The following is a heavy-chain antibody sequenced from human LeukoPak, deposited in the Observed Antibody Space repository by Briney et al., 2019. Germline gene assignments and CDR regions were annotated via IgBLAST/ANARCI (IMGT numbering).Heavy chain of an antibody. V-gene: IGHV5-51*01. CDR3: ARHRQNNYDILTNIDP. D-gene: IGHD3-9*01. J-gene: IGHJ5*02. Sequence: GWIRQPPGKGLEWIGIIYPGDSDTRYSPSFQGQVTISADKSISTAYLQWSSLKASDTAMYYCARHRQNNYDILTNIDPWGQGTLVTVSS. CDR2: IYPGDSDT.